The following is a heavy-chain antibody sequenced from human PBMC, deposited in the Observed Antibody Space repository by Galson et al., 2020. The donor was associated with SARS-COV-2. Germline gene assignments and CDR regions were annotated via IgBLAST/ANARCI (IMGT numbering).Heavy chain of an antibody. CDR2: ISYDGSNI. D-gene: IGHD3-3*01. CDR1: GFTFSNYG. CDR3: ASARGLFGVVTMTALDV. Sequence: GGSLRLSCAGPGFTFSNYGMHWVRQAPGKGLEWVSVISYDGSNIYYAESVKGRFTISRDGSNNTLYLQMNSLRTEDTAIYYCASARGLFGVVTMTALDVWGQGTTVTVSS. J-gene: IGHJ6*02. V-gene: IGHV3-30*03.